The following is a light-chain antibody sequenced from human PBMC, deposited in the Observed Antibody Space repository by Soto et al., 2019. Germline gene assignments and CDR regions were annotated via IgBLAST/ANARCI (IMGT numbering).Light chain of an antibody. V-gene: IGKV3-15*01. CDR3: QQYNNWPPLT. CDR2: GAS. J-gene: IGKJ4*01. CDR1: QSVSSN. Sequence: EIVMTPSPATLSVSPGERATLSCRASQSVSSNLAWYQQKPGQAPRLLIYGASTRATGIPARFSGSGSGTEFTLTISSLQSEDLAVYYCQQYNNWPPLTFGGGTKVDIK.